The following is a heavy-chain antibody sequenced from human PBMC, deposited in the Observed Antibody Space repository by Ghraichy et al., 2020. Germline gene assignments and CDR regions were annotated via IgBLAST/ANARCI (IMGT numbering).Heavy chain of an antibody. V-gene: IGHV3-23*01. Sequence: GESLNISCAASGFTFSSYAMSWVRQAPGKGLEWVSAISGSGGSTYYADSVKGRFTISRDNSKNTLYLQMNSLRAEDTAVYYCAKSRDSSGSYFDYWGQGTLVTVSS. CDR3: AKSRDSSGSYFDY. D-gene: IGHD3-22*01. J-gene: IGHJ4*02. CDR2: ISGSGGST. CDR1: GFTFSSYA.